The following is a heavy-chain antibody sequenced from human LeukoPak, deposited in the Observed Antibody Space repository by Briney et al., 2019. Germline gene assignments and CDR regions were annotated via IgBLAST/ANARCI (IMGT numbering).Heavy chain of an antibody. Sequence: ASVNVSCTASGYTFINYYMHWVRQAPGQGLEWLGMINPSDGSTTYAQKFQGRVTVTRDTSTSTVYMELSSLRSDDTAVYYCARLYRGLSSIWPVGFWGQGTLVTVSS. V-gene: IGHV1-46*01. D-gene: IGHD6-13*01. CDR2: INPSDGST. J-gene: IGHJ4*02. CDR1: GYTFINYY. CDR3: ARLYRGLSSIWPVGF.